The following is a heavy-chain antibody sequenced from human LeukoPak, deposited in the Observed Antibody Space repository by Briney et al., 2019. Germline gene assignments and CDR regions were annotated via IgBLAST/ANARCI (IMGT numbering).Heavy chain of an antibody. Sequence: TPPPTSTVTGGPISTHHRSWTRQPPPKPHHHNGRTKTSASTNYNPPPNSRVTMSVDTSKNQFSLKLSSVTAADTAVYYCARDGIYGETADYWGQGTLVTVSS. V-gene: IGHV4-4*07. J-gene: IGHJ4*02. CDR1: GGPISTHH. D-gene: IGHD4-17*01. CDR3: ARDGIYGETADY. CDR2: TKTSAST.